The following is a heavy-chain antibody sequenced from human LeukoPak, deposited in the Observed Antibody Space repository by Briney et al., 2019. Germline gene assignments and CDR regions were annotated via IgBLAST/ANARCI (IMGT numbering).Heavy chain of an antibody. CDR2: IYYSAST. CDR1: GGSVSNSTYY. V-gene: IGHV4-39*01. J-gene: IGHJ4*02. Sequence: SEPLSLSCTVSGGSVSNSTYYWGWVCQPPGKGLEWIGSIYYSASTYYNPSLKSRVTISVDTSKNQLSLKLSSVTAADTAVYYCARHSTLRGGNFDYWGQGTLVTVSS. CDR3: ARHSTLRGGNFDY. D-gene: IGHD3-10*01.